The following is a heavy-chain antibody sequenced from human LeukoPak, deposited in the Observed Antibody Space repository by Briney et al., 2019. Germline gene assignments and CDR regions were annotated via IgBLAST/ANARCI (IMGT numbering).Heavy chain of an antibody. Sequence: GGSLRLFCAGSGSTFSSNPLSWVRQAPGKGLEWVSAINPSGGNTYYADSVRGRFTISRDNSKNTLYLQMNTLRAEDTAVYYCATTKQARRYFDYWGQGTLVTVSS. V-gene: IGHV3-23*01. J-gene: IGHJ4*02. CDR1: GSTFSSNP. CDR2: INPSGGNT. CDR3: ATTKQARRYFDY. D-gene: IGHD1-1*01.